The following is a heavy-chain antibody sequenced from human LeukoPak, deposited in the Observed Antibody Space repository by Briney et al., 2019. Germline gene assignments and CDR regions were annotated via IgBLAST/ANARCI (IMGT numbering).Heavy chain of an antibody. CDR3: AHRPRSGYYTGPYYFDY. J-gene: IGHJ4*02. V-gene: IGHV2-5*02. CDR1: GFSLSTSGVG. Sequence: SGPTLVKPTQTLTLTCTFSGFSLSTSGVGAGWIRQPPGKALEWLALIYWDDDKRYSPSLKSRLTITKDTSKNQVVLTMTNMDPVDTATYYCAHRPRSGYYTGPYYFDYWGQGTLVTVSS. D-gene: IGHD3-3*01. CDR2: IYWDDDK.